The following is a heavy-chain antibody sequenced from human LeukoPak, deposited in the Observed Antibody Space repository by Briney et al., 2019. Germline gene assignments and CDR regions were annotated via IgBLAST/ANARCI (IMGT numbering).Heavy chain of an antibody. Sequence: SCKASGYTFTSYYMHWVRQAPGKGLEWVAVISYDGSNKYFADSVKGRFTISRDNSKNTLYLQMNSLRAEDTAVYYCAKDALHYYGSGSYDYWGQGTLVTVSS. J-gene: IGHJ4*02. CDR3: AKDALHYYGSGSYDY. D-gene: IGHD3-10*01. V-gene: IGHV3-30*18. CDR1: GYTFTSYY. CDR2: ISYDGSNK.